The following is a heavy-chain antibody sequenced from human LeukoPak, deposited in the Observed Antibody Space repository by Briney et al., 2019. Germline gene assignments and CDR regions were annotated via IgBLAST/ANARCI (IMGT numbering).Heavy chain of an antibody. CDR2: IYSGGST. Sequence: PGGSLRLSCAASGFTVSSNYMSWVRQAPGKGLEWVSVIYSGGSTYYADSVKGRFTISRDNSKNSLYLQMNSLRAEDTAVYYCARSPYSSTWYDLYYFDYWGQGTLVTVSS. CDR3: ARSPYSSTWYDLYYFDY. D-gene: IGHD6-13*01. V-gene: IGHV3-53*01. CDR1: GFTVSSNY. J-gene: IGHJ4*02.